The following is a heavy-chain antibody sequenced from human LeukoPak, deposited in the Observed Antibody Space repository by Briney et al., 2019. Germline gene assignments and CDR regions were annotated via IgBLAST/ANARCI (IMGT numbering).Heavy chain of an antibody. Sequence: SETLSLTCTVSGGSISSGSYYWSWIRQPAGKGLEWIGRIYTSGSTNYNPSLKSRVTISVDTSKNQFSLKLSSVTAADTAVYYCARDLDYYDSSGYPTGGSKNDIWGQGTMVTVSS. V-gene: IGHV4-61*02. J-gene: IGHJ3*02. D-gene: IGHD3-22*01. CDR1: GGSISSGSYY. CDR3: ARDLDYYDSSGYPTGGSKNDI. CDR2: IYTSGST.